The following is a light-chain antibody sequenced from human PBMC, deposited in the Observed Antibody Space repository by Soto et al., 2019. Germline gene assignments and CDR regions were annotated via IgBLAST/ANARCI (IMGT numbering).Light chain of an antibody. CDR2: VTN. V-gene: IGLV1-40*01. Sequence: QSVLTQPPSVSGAPGQRVTISCTGSSSNIGAGYDVHWYQHLPGTAPKLLIYVTNNRPSGVPDRFSGSKSGTSASLAITGLQPEDEADYYCQSYDSSLSALVFGGGTKVTVL. J-gene: IGLJ2*01. CDR3: QSYDSSLSALV. CDR1: SSNIGAGYD.